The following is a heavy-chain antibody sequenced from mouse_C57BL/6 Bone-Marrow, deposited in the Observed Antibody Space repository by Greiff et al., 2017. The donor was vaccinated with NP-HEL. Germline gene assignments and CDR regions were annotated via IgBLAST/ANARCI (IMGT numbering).Heavy chain of an antibody. CDR1: GFNIKDDY. V-gene: IGHV14-4*01. CDR3: TTPPYYYGSSYWYFDV. D-gene: IGHD1-1*01. CDR2: IDPENGDT. J-gene: IGHJ1*03. Sequence: EVQLQQSGAELVRPGASVKLSCTASGFNIKDDYMHWVKQRPEQGLEWIGWIDPENGDTEYASKFQGKATITADTSSHTAYLQLSSLTSEDTAVYYCTTPPYYYGSSYWYFDVWGTGTTVTVSS.